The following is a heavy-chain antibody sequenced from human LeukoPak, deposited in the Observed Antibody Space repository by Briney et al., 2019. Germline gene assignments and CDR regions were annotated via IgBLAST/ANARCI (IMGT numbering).Heavy chain of an antibody. D-gene: IGHD2-15*01. CDR3: ARDRYCSGGSCSHGFDY. Sequence: PSETLSLTCTVSGGSVSNYYWSWIRQPPGKGLEWIGYIFYSGRTNYNPSLKSRVTISVDTSKNQFSLRLSSVTAADTAVYFCARDRYCSGGSCSHGFDYWGQGNMVIVSS. CDR1: GGSVSNYY. CDR2: IFYSGRT. V-gene: IGHV4-59*02. J-gene: IGHJ4*02.